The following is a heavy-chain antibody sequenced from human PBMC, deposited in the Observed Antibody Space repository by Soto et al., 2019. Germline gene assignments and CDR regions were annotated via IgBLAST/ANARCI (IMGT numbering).Heavy chain of an antibody. Sequence: ASLKISCKTSGYTFTSYGISWVRQAPGQGLEWMGWISAYNGNTNYAQKLQGRVTMTTDTSTSTAYMELRSLRSDDTAVYYCARGSDFGFYFDYWGQGTLVTVSS. J-gene: IGHJ4*02. CDR1: GYTFTSYG. D-gene: IGHD4-17*01. V-gene: IGHV1-18*01. CDR3: ARGSDFGFYFDY. CDR2: ISAYNGNT.